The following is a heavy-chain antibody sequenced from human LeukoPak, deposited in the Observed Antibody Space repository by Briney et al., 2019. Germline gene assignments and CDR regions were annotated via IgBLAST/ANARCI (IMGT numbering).Heavy chain of an antibody. CDR3: AREDSGYSRSGELDY. CDR2: ISYDGSNK. Sequence: PGRSLRLSCAASGFTFSSYAMHWVRQAPGKGLEWVAVISYDGSNKYYADSVKGRFTISRDNPKNTLYLQMNSLRAEDTAVYYCAREDSGYSRSGELDYWGQGTLVTVSS. D-gene: IGHD3-22*01. J-gene: IGHJ4*02. CDR1: GFTFSSYA. V-gene: IGHV3-30-3*01.